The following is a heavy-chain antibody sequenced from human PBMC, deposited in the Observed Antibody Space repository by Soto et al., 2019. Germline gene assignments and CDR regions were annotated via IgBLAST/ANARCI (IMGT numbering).Heavy chain of an antibody. CDR2: IDSNGGT. CDR1: DDSSSNYK. V-gene: IGHV4-59*08. CDR3: VRQGFGRVHGLMDV. Sequence: SETLSLTCTVSDDSSSNYKWSWIRQPPGRRLEWIGYIDSNGGTSYNPSLQSRVTISIDTSTKQFFLKLSSVTAADTAVYYCVRQGFGRVHGLMDVWCQGTTVTVSS. D-gene: IGHD3-10*01. J-gene: IGHJ6*02.